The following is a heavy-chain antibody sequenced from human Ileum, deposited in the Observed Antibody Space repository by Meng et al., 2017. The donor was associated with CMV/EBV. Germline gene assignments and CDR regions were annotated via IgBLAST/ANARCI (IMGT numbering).Heavy chain of an antibody. Sequence: ASVKVSCKASGYPFTSYDIYWVRQATGQGPEWMGWVNPNSGKTGYAQKFQGRLTMTRNSSIGTAYMELSSLRSDDTAVYYCTRRRNWFDSWGQGNRVNGSS. J-gene: IGHJ5*01. CDR3: TRRRNWFDS. V-gene: IGHV1-8*02. CDR2: VNPNSGKT. CDR1: GYPFTSYD.